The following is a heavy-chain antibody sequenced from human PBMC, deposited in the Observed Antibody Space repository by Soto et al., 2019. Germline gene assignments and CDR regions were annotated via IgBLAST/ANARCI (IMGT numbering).Heavy chain of an antibody. Sequence: QVQLVQSGAEVKKPGSSVKVSCKASGGTFSSYAISWVRQAPGQGLESMGGIIPIFGTANYAQKFQGRVTITADESTSTAYMELSSLRSEDTAVYYCARGLGYYDFWSGYYTWAGGMDVWGQGTTVTVSS. CDR2: IIPIFGTA. V-gene: IGHV1-69*12. CDR1: GGTFSSYA. CDR3: ARGLGYYDFWSGYYTWAGGMDV. J-gene: IGHJ6*02. D-gene: IGHD3-3*01.